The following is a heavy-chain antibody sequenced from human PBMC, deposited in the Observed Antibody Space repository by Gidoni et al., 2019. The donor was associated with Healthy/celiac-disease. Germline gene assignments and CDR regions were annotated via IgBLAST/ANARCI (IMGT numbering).Heavy chain of an antibody. D-gene: IGHD7-27*01. J-gene: IGHJ6*02. Sequence: QVQLVESVGGVVQPGRSLRLSCAASGFTFSSSGLHWVRQAPGKGLEWVAVISYDGSNKYYADSVKGRFTISRDNSKNTLYLQMNSLRAEDTAVYYCASSKTAPVALGTYYYGMDVWGQGTTVTVSS. CDR3: ASSKTAPVALGTYYYGMDV. CDR2: ISYDGSNK. CDR1: GFTFSSSG. V-gene: IGHV3-30*03.